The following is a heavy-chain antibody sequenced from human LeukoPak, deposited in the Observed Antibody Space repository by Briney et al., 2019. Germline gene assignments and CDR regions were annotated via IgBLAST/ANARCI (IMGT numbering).Heavy chain of an antibody. CDR3: ARGVVVVVAAASNWFDP. V-gene: IGHV3-74*01. D-gene: IGHD2-15*01. Sequence: PGGSLRLSCAASGFTFSSYWMHWVRQAPGKGLVWVSRINSDGSSTSYADSVKGRFTISRDNSKNTLYLQMNSLRPEDTAVYYCARGVVVVVAAASNWFDPWGQGTLVTVSS. CDR1: GFTFSSYW. CDR2: INSDGSST. J-gene: IGHJ5*02.